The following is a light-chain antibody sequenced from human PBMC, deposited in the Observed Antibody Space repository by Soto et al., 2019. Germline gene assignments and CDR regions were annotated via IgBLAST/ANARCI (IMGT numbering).Light chain of an antibody. Sequence: EIVLTQSPGTLSLSLGERATLSCRASQSVSRNYLAWYQQIPGQAPRLLIYGASSRATGIADRFSGSGSGTDFTLTISRLEPEDFAVYYCQQYGSSPTFGPGTKVDIK. J-gene: IGKJ3*01. V-gene: IGKV3-20*01. CDR1: QSVSRNY. CDR3: QQYGSSPT. CDR2: GAS.